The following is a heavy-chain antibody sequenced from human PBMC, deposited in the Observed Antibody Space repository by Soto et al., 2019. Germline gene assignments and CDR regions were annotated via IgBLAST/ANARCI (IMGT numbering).Heavy chain of an antibody. D-gene: IGHD6-13*01. CDR1: GFTFSDYA. Sequence: GGSLRLSCAGSGFTFSDYAMTWVRQAPGKGLEWLSYIDFDSSPIRYADSVMGRFTVSRDNAKDSLYLQMNSLRPEDTAIYYCARGLGSSWFFLWGRGTLVTVSS. V-gene: IGHV3-48*01. CDR3: ARGLGSSWFFL. CDR2: IDFDSSPI. J-gene: IGHJ5*02.